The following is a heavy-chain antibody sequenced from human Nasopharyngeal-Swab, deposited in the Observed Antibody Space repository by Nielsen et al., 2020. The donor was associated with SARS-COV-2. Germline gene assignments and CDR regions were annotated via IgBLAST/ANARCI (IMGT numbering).Heavy chain of an antibody. CDR2: IYYSGST. CDR1: GGSISSSSYY. Sequence: SETLSLTCTVSGGSISSSSYYWGWIRQPPGKGLEWIGSIYYSGSTYYNPSLKSRVTISVDTSKNQFSLKLSSVTAADTAVYYCARAAAGIFDYWGQGTLVTVSS. D-gene: IGHD6-13*01. CDR3: ARAAAGIFDY. V-gene: IGHV4-39*07. J-gene: IGHJ4*02.